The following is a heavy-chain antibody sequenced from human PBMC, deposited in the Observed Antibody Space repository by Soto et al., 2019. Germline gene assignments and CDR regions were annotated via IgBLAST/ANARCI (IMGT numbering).Heavy chain of an antibody. CDR2: FIPIFGTA. V-gene: IGHV1-69*01. D-gene: IGHD3-10*01. CDR3: ARDTFRGVILVGLAY. J-gene: IGHJ4*02. Sequence: QVQLVQSGAEVKKPGSSVKVSCKASGGTFSSYAISWVRQAPGQGLEWMGGFIPIFGTANYAQRFQGRVTITADESTSTGYMELSSLRSEDTAVYYCARDTFRGVILVGLAYWGQGTLVTVSS. CDR1: GGTFSSYA.